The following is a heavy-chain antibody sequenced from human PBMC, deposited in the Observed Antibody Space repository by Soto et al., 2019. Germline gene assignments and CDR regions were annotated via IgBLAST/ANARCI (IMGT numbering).Heavy chain of an antibody. CDR3: AKGALTGPLDF. CDR1: GFTFSMFA. J-gene: IGHJ4*02. D-gene: IGHD3-9*01. Sequence: EVQLLESGGGLVQPGESLILSCAASGFTFSMFAMSWVRQAPGKELEWVSSISGSGDTTYYADSVKGRFSISRDTSKNTLYLQMNSLRVDDTAIYYCAKGALTGPLDFWGQGRLAAVSS. V-gene: IGHV3-23*01. CDR2: ISGSGDTT.